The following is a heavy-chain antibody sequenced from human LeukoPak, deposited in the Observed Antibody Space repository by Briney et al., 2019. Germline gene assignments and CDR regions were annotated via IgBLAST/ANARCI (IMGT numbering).Heavy chain of an antibody. J-gene: IGHJ4*02. Sequence: GGSLRLSCAASGFTFSDYYMSWIRQAPGKGLEWVSYISSSGSTIYYADSVKGRFTISRDNAKNSLYLQMNSLRAEDTAVYYCARGHYDILTGYYRDDYWGQGTLVTVSS. V-gene: IGHV3-11*04. CDR2: ISSSGSTI. CDR3: ARGHYDILTGYYRDDY. D-gene: IGHD3-9*01. CDR1: GFTFSDYY.